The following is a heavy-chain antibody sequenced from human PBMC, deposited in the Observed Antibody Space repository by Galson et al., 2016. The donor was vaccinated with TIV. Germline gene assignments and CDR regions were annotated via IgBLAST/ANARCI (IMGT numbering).Heavy chain of an antibody. Sequence: SLRLSCAASGFTFTTYAMNWVRQAPGKGLGWVSSISFTGGSTYYADSVKGRFTVSRDNSKNTVYLQMNRLRTDDTATYFCAKDRVKTVFGAGSFDFWGQGTRLTVSS. CDR1: GFTFTTYA. V-gene: IGHV3-23*01. D-gene: IGHD3-3*01. J-gene: IGHJ4*02. CDR3: AKDRVKTVFGAGSFDF. CDR2: ISFTGGST.